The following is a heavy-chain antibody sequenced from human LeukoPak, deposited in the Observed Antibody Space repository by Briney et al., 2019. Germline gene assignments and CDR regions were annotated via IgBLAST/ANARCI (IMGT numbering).Heavy chain of an antibody. CDR1: GFTFSSYS. D-gene: IGHD3-10*01. CDR3: ARDRSGGSGSSVSY. Sequence: PGGSLRLSCAASGFTFSSYSMNWVRQAPGKGLEWVSYISSSSSTIYYADSVKGRFTISRDNAKNSLYLQMNSLRDEDTAVYYCARDRSGGSGSSVSYWGQGTQVTVSS. CDR2: ISSSSSTI. V-gene: IGHV3-48*02. J-gene: IGHJ4*02.